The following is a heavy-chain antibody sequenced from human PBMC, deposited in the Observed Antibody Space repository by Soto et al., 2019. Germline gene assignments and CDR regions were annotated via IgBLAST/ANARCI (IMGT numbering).Heavy chain of an antibody. Sequence: SETLSLTCTVSGGSISSYYWSWIRQPAGKGLEWIGRIYTSGSTNHNPSLKSRVTMSVDTSKNQFSLKLSSVTAADTAVYYCARDRGHYYDSSGFQGPWGQGTLVTVSS. D-gene: IGHD3-22*01. CDR2: IYTSGST. V-gene: IGHV4-4*07. CDR3: ARDRGHYYDSSGFQGP. CDR1: GGSISSYY. J-gene: IGHJ5*02.